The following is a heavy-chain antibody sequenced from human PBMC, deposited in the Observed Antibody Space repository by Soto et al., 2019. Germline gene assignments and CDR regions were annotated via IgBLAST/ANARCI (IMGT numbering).Heavy chain of an antibody. J-gene: IGHJ6*03. V-gene: IGHV4-34*01. Sequence: SSETLSLTCAVYGGSFSGYYWSWIRQPPGKGLEWIGEINHSGSTNYNPSLKSRVTISVDTSKNQFSLKLSSVTAADTAVYYCASLYQRLQGYYYYYYMDVWGKGTTVTVSS. D-gene: IGHD2-2*01. CDR3: ASLYQRLQGYYYYYYMDV. CDR2: INHSGST. CDR1: GGSFSGYY.